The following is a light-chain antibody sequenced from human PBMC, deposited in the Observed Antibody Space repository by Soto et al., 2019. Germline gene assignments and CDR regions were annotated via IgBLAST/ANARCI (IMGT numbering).Light chain of an antibody. J-gene: IGKJ1*01. V-gene: IGKV3-15*01. CDR1: QSVSSN. CDR2: GAS. CDR3: QQYNNWPPSWT. Sequence: EIVMTQSPATLSVSPGERATLSCRASQSVSSNLARYQQKPGQAPRLLIYGASTRATGIPARFSGSGSGTEFTLPISSLQSEDFAVYYCQQYNNWPPSWTFGQGTKVEIK.